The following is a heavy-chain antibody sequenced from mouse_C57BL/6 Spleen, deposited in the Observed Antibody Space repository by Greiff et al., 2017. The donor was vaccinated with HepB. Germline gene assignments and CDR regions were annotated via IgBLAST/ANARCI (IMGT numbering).Heavy chain of an antibody. D-gene: IGHD4-1*01. Sequence: QVQLKQPGAELVKPGASVKLSCKASGYTFTSYWMHWVKQRPGQGLEWIGMIHPNSGSTNYNEKFKSKATLTVDKSSSTAYMQLSSLTSEDSAVYYCARGGIYWDEGYFDVWGTGTTVTVSS. V-gene: IGHV1-64*01. CDR3: ARGGIYWDEGYFDV. J-gene: IGHJ1*03. CDR2: IHPNSGST. CDR1: GYTFTSYW.